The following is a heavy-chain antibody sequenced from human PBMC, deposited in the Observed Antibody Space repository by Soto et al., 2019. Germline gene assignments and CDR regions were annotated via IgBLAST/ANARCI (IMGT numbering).Heavy chain of an antibody. CDR3: ARDAPVGYGGYGWFDP. V-gene: IGHV4-31*03. J-gene: IGHJ5*02. CDR1: GGSISSGGYY. CDR2: IYYSGST. Sequence: SETLSLTCTVSGGSISSGGYYWSWIRQHPGKGLEWIGYIYYSGSTYYNPSLKSRVTISVDTSKNQFSLKLSSMTAADTAVYYCARDAPVGYGGYGWFDPWGQGTLVTVSS. D-gene: IGHD5-12*01.